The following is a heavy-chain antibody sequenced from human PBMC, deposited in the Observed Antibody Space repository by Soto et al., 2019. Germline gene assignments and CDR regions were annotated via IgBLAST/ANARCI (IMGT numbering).Heavy chain of an antibody. V-gene: IGHV3-30*04. Sequence: GGSLRLSCSAPGFPFSSYAKHWVRPAPGKGLEWVAVVSHDGKTEYHAASVKGRFTISRDTSANILSLQMNSLRDEDTAVYYCGREPYISGHYSGGCDVWGQGTMVTVSS. CDR2: VSHDGKTE. CDR3: GREPYISGHYSGGCDV. CDR1: GFPFSSYA. J-gene: IGHJ3*01. D-gene: IGHD3-22*01.